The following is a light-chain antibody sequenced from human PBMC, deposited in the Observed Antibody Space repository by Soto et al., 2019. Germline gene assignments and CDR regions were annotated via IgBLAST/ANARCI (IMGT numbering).Light chain of an antibody. CDR3: QQYGSSCNGT. Sequence: EIVLTQSPGTLSLSPGERATISCRASQSVSSSYLAWYQQKPGQAPRLLIYGASSRATGIPDRFSGSGSGTDFTLTISRLEPEDFAVYYCQQYGSSCNGTFGQGTKV. V-gene: IGKV3-20*01. CDR1: QSVSSSY. J-gene: IGKJ1*01. CDR2: GAS.